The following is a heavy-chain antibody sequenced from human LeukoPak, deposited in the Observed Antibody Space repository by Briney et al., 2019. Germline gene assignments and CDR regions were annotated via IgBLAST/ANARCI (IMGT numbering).Heavy chain of an antibody. J-gene: IGHJ4*02. Sequence: GGSLRLSCAASAFTFNNYGMHWVRQAPGKGLEWVAFIRFDGSNKYYADSVKGRFTISRDNSKNTLYLQMNSLRVEDTAVYYCARRAGAYSHPYDYWGQGTLVTVSS. D-gene: IGHD4/OR15-4a*01. CDR1: AFTFNNYG. V-gene: IGHV3-30*02. CDR2: IRFDGSNK. CDR3: ARRAGAYSHPYDY.